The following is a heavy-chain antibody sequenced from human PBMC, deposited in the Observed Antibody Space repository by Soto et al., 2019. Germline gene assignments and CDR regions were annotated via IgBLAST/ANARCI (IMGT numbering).Heavy chain of an antibody. CDR3: ARVRYCSSTSCYTGDYYYYGMDG. CDR1: GYTFTSYG. J-gene: IGHJ6*02. V-gene: IGHV1-69*06. CDR2: IIPIFGTA. Sequence: ASVKVSCKASGYTFTSYGISWVRQAPGQGLEWMGGIIPIFGTANYAQKFQGRVTITADKSTSTAYMELSSLRSEDTAVYYCARVRYCSSTSCYTGDYYYYGMDGWGQGTTVTVSS. D-gene: IGHD2-2*02.